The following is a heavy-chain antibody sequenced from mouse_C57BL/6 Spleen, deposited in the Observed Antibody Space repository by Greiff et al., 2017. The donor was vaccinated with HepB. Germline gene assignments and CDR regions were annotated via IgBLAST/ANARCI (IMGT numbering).Heavy chain of an antibody. V-gene: IGHV1-64*01. CDR3: AYDYDEGYYYAMDY. Sequence: VQLQQSGAELVKPGASVKLSCKASGYTFTSYWMHWVKQRPGQGLEWIGMIHPNSGSTNYNEKFKSKATLTVDKSSSTAYMQLSSLTSEDSAVYYCAYDYDEGYYYAMDYWGQGTSVTVSS. D-gene: IGHD2-4*01. CDR1: GYTFTSYW. J-gene: IGHJ4*01. CDR2: IHPNSGST.